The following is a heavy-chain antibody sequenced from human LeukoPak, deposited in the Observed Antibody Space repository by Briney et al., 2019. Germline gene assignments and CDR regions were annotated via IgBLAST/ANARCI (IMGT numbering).Heavy chain of an antibody. CDR2: ISCNSGSI. V-gene: IGHV3-9*03. CDR1: GFTFDDYA. CDR3: AKARGYDILTGYSYFDY. Sequence: PGGSLRLSCAASGFTFDDYAMHWVRQAPGKGLEWVSGISCNSGSIGYADSVKGRFTISRDNAKNSLYLQMNSLRAEDMALYYCAKARGYDILTGYSYFDYWGQGTLVTVSS. D-gene: IGHD3-9*01. J-gene: IGHJ4*02.